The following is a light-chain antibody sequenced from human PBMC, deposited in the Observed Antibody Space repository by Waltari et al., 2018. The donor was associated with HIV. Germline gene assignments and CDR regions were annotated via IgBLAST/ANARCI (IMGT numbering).Light chain of an antibody. CDR2: DDR. V-gene: IGLV3-21*02. CDR1: HIRSKS. Sequence: SYVLTQPPSVSVDPGQTARITCGGDHIRSKSVHWYQQKSGQAPVVVVYDDRDRPSGIPERFSGSNSGNTATLTISGVEVGDEADYYYQVWDSSSVHWVFGGGTKLTV. J-gene: IGLJ3*02. CDR3: QVWDSSSVHWV.